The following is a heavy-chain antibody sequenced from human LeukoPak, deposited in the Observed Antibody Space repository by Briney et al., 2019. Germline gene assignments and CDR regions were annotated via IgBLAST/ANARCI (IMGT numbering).Heavy chain of an antibody. Sequence: GGSLRLSCAASGFTFSSYSMNWVRQAPGKGLEWVSSISSSSSYIYYADSVKGRFTISRDNAKNSLYLQMNSLRAEDTAVYYCARDYYDSSGYYEGSAFDIWGQGTMVTVSS. V-gene: IGHV3-21*01. D-gene: IGHD3-22*01. J-gene: IGHJ3*02. CDR1: GFTFSSYS. CDR3: ARDYYDSSGYYEGSAFDI. CDR2: ISSSSSYI.